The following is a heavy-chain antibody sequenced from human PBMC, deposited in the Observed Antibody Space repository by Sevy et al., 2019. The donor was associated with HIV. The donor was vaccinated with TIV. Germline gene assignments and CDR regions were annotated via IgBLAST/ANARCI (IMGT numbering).Heavy chain of an antibody. V-gene: IGHV4-30-2*01. CDR1: GGSISSGGYS. Sequence: SETQSLTCAVSGGSISSGGYSWSWIRQPPGKGLEWIGYIYHSGSTYYNPSLKSRVTISVDRSKNQFSLKLSSVTAADTAVYYCARAGGPTHDAFDIWGQGTMVTVSS. D-gene: IGHD4-17*01. J-gene: IGHJ3*02. CDR2: IYHSGST. CDR3: ARAGGPTHDAFDI.